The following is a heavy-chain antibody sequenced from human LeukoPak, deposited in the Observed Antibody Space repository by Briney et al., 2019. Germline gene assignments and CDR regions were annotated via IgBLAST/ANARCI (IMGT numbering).Heavy chain of an antibody. CDR3: ARPNWNYLSNYFDY. V-gene: IGHV1-2*02. Sequence: ASVKVSCKASGYTFTGYYMHWVRQAPGQGLEWMGWINPNSGGTNYAQKFQGRVTMTRDTSISTAYMELSRLRSDDTAVYYCARPNWNYLSNYFDYWGQGTLVTVSS. D-gene: IGHD1-7*01. CDR1: GYTFTGYY. CDR2: INPNSGGT. J-gene: IGHJ4*02.